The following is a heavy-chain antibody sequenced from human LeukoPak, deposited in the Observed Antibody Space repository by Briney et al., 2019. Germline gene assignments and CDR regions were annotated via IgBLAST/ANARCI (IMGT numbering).Heavy chain of an antibody. J-gene: IGHJ4*02. V-gene: IGHV3-30*02. CDR2: RYDGSNK. Sequence: PGGSLRLSCAASGFTFSSYNTHWVRQAPGKGLEWIRYDGSNKYFADSVKGRFTISRDNSKNTLYLQMNSLRPEDTAVYYCAKQGSYCMDYWGQGTLVTVSS. D-gene: IGHD3-10*01. CDR1: GFTFSSYN. CDR3: AKQGSYCMDY.